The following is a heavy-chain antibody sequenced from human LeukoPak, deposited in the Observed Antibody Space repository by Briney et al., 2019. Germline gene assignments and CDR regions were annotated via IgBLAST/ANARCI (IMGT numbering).Heavy chain of an antibody. V-gene: IGHV1-2*02. CDR1: GYTFTGYY. D-gene: IGHD3-22*01. J-gene: IGHJ4*02. CDR2: INPNSGGT. Sequence: ASVNVSCKASGYTFTGYYMHWVRQAPGLELEWMGWINPNSGGTNYAQKFQGRVTMTRDTSISTAYMELSRLRSDDTAAYYCARDRYYYDSSGYGLWGQGTLVTVSS. CDR3: ARDRYYYDSSGYGL.